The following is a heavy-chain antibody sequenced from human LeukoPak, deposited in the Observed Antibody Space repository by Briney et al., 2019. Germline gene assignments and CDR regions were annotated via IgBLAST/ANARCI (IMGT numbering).Heavy chain of an antibody. D-gene: IGHD2-21*02. J-gene: IGHJ4*02. Sequence: KPSETLSLTCTVSGYSISSGYYWGWIRQPPGKGLEWIGSIYHSGSTYYNPSLKSRVTISVDTSKNQFSLKLSSVTAADTAVYYCARGFEGDSTGDDYWGQGTLVTVSS. CDR1: GYSISSGYY. CDR2: IYHSGST. V-gene: IGHV4-38-2*02. CDR3: ARGFEGDSTGDDY.